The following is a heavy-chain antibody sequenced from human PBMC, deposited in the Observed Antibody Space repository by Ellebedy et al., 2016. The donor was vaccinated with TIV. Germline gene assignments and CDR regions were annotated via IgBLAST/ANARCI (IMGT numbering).Heavy chain of an antibody. D-gene: IGHD3-10*01. V-gene: IGHV1-8*01. CDR2: MNPNSGNT. CDR3: ATSLWFGELFPLGGY. CDR1: GYTFTSYD. Sequence: ASVKVSXXASGYTFTSYDINWVRQAAGQGLECMGWMNPNSGNTGYAQKFQGRVTMTSDTSISTAYMELNSLRSEDTAVYYCATSLWFGELFPLGGYWGQGTLVTVSS. J-gene: IGHJ4*02.